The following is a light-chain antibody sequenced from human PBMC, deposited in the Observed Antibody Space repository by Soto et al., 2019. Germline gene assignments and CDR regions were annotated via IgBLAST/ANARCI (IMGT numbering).Light chain of an antibody. Sequence: EIVLTQAAGTLSLNPGERATFSCRASQSVSGTYLAWYQQKPGQAPRLLIYGASSRATGIPDRFSGSGSGTDFTLTISRLEPEDFAVYYCQQYGSSPRTFGQGTKVDIK. J-gene: IGKJ1*01. CDR2: GAS. V-gene: IGKV3-20*01. CDR1: QSVSGTY. CDR3: QQYGSSPRT.